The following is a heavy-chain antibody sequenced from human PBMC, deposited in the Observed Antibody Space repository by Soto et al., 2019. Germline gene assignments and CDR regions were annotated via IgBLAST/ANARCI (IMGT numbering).Heavy chain of an antibody. Sequence: QVQLQQWGAGLLKPSETLSLTCAVYGGSFSGYYCSWIRQPPGKGLEWIGELNDSGGTNYNASLKSRVSISGDTSKNQFSLKLNFVTAADTAVYYCARGRGGVQEWGQGTLVTVSS. D-gene: IGHD3-10*01. CDR3: ARGRGGVQE. J-gene: IGHJ1*01. CDR2: LNDSGGT. CDR1: GGSFSGYY. V-gene: IGHV4-34*01.